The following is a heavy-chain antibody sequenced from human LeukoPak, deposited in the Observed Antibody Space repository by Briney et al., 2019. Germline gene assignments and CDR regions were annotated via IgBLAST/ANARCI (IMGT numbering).Heavy chain of an antibody. Sequence: ASVKVSCKASGYTFTSYYMHWVRQAPGQGLEWMGIISPSGGSTSYAQKFQGRVTMTRDMSTSTVYMELSSLRSEDTAVYYCAREGSPAITRTTEGGDRFDYWGQGTPVTVSS. CDR3: AREGSPAITRTTEGGDRFDY. D-gene: IGHD1-7*01. CDR2: ISPSGGST. V-gene: IGHV1-46*01. J-gene: IGHJ4*02. CDR1: GYTFTSYY.